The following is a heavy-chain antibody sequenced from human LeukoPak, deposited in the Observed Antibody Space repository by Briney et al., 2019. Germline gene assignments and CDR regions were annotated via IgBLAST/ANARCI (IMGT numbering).Heavy chain of an antibody. V-gene: IGHV3-53*01. CDR2: IYSGGST. Sequence: GGSLRLSCAASGFTVSNNYMSWVRQAPGKGLEWVSVIYSGGSTYYADSVKGRFTISRDNAKNSLYLQMSSLRVEDTAVYYCARDTDADYPVDWYFDLWGRGTLVTVSS. CDR1: GFTVSNNY. CDR3: ARDTDADYPVDWYFDL. D-gene: IGHD4-17*01. J-gene: IGHJ2*01.